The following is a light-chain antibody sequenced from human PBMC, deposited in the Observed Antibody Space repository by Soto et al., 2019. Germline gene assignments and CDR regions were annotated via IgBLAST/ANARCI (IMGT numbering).Light chain of an antibody. J-gene: IGKJ1*01. Sequence: DIQMTQSPSTLSASVGDRVTITCRASQSIRSWLAWYQQKPGKAPKLLIYDASSLESGVPSRFSGSGSGTEFTLTISSLQPDDFATYYCQQYWTFGQGTKVEIK. CDR3: QQYWT. CDR2: DAS. CDR1: QSIRSW. V-gene: IGKV1-5*01.